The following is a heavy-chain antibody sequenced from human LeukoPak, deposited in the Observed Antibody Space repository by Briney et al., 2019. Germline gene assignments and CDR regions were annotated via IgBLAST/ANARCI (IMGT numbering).Heavy chain of an antibody. CDR1: GFSVSNNY. D-gene: IGHD3-22*01. CDR3: GGYSSLDH. V-gene: IGHV3-53*01. J-gene: IGHJ4*02. CDR2: IYSGGDK. Sequence: PGVSLRRSCAASGFSVSNNYMSWVRQAPGKGLEWVSLIYSGGDKRYAASVKGRFTISRDNSKNTLYLQMDSLRVEDTAVYYCGGYSSLDHWGQGTLVTVSS.